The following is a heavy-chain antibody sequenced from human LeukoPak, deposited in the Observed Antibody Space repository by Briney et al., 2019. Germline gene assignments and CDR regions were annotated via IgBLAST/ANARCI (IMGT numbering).Heavy chain of an antibody. CDR1: GYTFTGYY. CDR2: INPNSGGT. CDR3: ARVDTAMDYYYYYGMDV. J-gene: IGHJ6*02. V-gene: IGHV1-2*02. D-gene: IGHD5-18*01. Sequence: EASVKVSCKASGYTFTGYYMHWVRQAPGQGLEWIGWINPNSGGTNYAQKFQGRVTMTRDTSISTAYMELSRLRSDDTAVYYCARVDTAMDYYYYYGMDVWGQGTTVTVSS.